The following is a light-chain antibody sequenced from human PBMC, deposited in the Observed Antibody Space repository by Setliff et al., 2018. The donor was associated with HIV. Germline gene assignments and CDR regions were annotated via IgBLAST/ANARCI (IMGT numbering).Light chain of an antibody. CDR3: QSYDRSLSGSVV. CDR2: ANS. J-gene: IGLJ2*01. V-gene: IGLV1-40*01. Sequence: QSVLTQPPSVSGAPGQMFTISCTGSSSNIGAGYHVHWYQQLPGAAPKLLIYANSTRASGVPYRFSASQSHTSASLAITGLQADDEADYYCQSYDRSLSGSVVFGGGTKVTVL. CDR1: SSNIGAGYH.